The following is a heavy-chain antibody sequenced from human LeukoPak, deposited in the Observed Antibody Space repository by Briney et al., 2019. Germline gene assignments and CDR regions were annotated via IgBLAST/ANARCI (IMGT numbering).Heavy chain of an antibody. D-gene: IGHD6-19*01. V-gene: IGHV5-51*01. Sequence: GESLKISCKGSGYSFTSYWIGWVRQMPGKGLEWMGIIYPGDSDTRYSPSFQGQVTISADKSIGAAYLQWSSLKASDTAVYYCARAPREQWLVLPPYYFDYWGQGTLVTVSS. CDR1: GYSFTSYW. CDR3: ARAPREQWLVLPPYYFDY. CDR2: IYPGDSDT. J-gene: IGHJ4*02.